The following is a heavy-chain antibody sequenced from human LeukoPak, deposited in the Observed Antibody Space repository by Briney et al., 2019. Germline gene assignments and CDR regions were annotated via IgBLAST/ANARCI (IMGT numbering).Heavy chain of an antibody. CDR3: ARAPGIAVSGTSGAFDI. V-gene: IGHV3-33*01. CDR1: AFTFSTYG. D-gene: IGHD6-13*01. J-gene: IGHJ3*02. Sequence: GGSLRLSCAASAFTFSTYGMHWVRQAPGKGLEWVALIWYDGSNQYNADSVKGRFTISRDNSKNTLYLQMNSLRADDTAVYYCARAPGIAVSGTSGAFDIWGQGTMVTVSS. CDR2: IWYDGSNQ.